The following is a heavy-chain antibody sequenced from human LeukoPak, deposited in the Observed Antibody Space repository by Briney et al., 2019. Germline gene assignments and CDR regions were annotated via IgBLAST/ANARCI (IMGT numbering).Heavy chain of an antibody. V-gene: IGHV4-34*01. CDR2: INHSGST. J-gene: IGHJ4*02. Sequence: SETLSLTCAVYGGSFSGYYWGWIRQPPGKGLEWIGEINHSGSTNYNPSLKSRVTMSVDTSKNQFSLKLSSVTAADTAVYYCARAVKCGLAAAGCSTFGYWGQGTLVTVSS. CDR1: GGSFSGYY. CDR3: ARAVKCGLAAAGCSTFGY. D-gene: IGHD6-13*01.